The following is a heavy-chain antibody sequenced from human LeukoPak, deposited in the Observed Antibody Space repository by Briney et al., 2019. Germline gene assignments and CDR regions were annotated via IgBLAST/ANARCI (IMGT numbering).Heavy chain of an antibody. CDR1: GGTFSSYA. CDR3: ARSVDCSSTSCPYFDY. Sequence: ASVKVSCKASGGTFSSYAISWVRQAPGQRLEWMGWINAGNGNTKYSQKFQGRVTITRDTSASTAYMELSSLRSEDTAVYYCARSVDCSSTSCPYFDYWGQGTLVTVSS. J-gene: IGHJ4*02. D-gene: IGHD2-2*01. CDR2: INAGNGNT. V-gene: IGHV1-3*01.